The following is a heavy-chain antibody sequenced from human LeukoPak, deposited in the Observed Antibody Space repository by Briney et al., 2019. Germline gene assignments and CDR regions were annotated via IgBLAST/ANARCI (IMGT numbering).Heavy chain of an antibody. CDR2: IKQDGSEK. J-gene: IGHJ6*02. D-gene: IGHD3-10*01. Sequence: QAGGSLRLSCAASGFTFSSYWMSWVRQAPGKGLEWVANIKQDGSEKYYVDSVKGRFTISRDNAKNSLYLQMNSLRAEDTAVYYCARGRRYYGSGSYFSRGMDVWGQGTTVTVSS. CDR3: ARGRRYYGSGSYFSRGMDV. CDR1: GFTFSSYW. V-gene: IGHV3-7*01.